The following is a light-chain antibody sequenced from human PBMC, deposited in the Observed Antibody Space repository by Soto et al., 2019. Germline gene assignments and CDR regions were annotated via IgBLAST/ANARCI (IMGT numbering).Light chain of an antibody. CDR3: QQYGSSQWT. CDR2: GAS. CDR1: QSISSSY. Sequence: VMTQSPGTLSLSQGERATLSCRASQSISSSYLAWYQQKPGQAPRLLIYGASSRATGIPDRFSGSGPGTDFTLTISRLEPEDFAVYYCQQYGSSQWTFGQGTKVDIK. V-gene: IGKV3-20*01. J-gene: IGKJ1*01.